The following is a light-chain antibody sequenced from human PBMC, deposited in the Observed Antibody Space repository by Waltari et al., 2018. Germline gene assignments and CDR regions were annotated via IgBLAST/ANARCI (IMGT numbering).Light chain of an antibody. CDR2: LGS. J-gene: IGKJ2*01. CDR3: MQALQTPPT. CDR1: QSLLHSNGYNS. V-gene: IGKV2-28*01. Sequence: DIVMTQSPLSLPVTPGEPASISCRSSQSLLHSNGYNSLDWYLQKPGQSPQPLIYLGSNRASGVPDRFSGRGSGTDFTLKISRVEAEDVGVYYCMQALQTPPTFGQGTKLEIK.